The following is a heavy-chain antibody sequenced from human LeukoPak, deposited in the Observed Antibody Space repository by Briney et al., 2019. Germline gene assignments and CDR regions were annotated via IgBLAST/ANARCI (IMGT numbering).Heavy chain of an antibody. CDR3: ARDSYCSSTSCYYPNWFDP. CDR1: GYSINNGYY. Sequence: SETLSLTCTVSGYSINNGYYWGWIRQPPGKGLEWIGSIYHSGSTNYNPSLKSRVSMSVDTSKNQFSLKLSSVTAADTAVYYCARDSYCSSTSCYYPNWFDPWGQGTLVTVSS. J-gene: IGHJ5*02. V-gene: IGHV4-38-2*02. D-gene: IGHD2-2*01. CDR2: IYHSGST.